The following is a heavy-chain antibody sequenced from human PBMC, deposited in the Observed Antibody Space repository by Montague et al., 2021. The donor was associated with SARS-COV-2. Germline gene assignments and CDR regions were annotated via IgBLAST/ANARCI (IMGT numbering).Heavy chain of an antibody. CDR2: INHSGST. V-gene: IGHV4-34*01. Sequence: SETLSLTCAVSGVSFSGYYWSWIRQPPGKGLEWIGHINHSGSTNYNPSLQSRVSISVDPSKSQFSLKLNSVTAADTAVYYCARAIVDVTMMVVVMTGGEHYFDFWGQGTLVTVSS. D-gene: IGHD3-22*01. CDR3: ARAIVDVTMMVVVMTGGEHYFDF. CDR1: GVSFSGYY. J-gene: IGHJ4*02.